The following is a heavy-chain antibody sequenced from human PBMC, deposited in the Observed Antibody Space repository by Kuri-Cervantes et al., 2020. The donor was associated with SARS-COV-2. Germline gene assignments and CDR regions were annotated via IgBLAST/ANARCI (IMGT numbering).Heavy chain of an antibody. D-gene: IGHD3-10*01. CDR3: ATDFVLVRGALWFDP. V-gene: IGHV1-24*01. J-gene: IGHJ5*02. Sequence: ASVKVSCKVSGYTLTELSMHWVRQAPGKGLEWMGGFDPEDGETIYAQKFQGRVTMTEDTSTDTAYMELSSLRSEDTAVYYCATDFVLVRGALWFDPGAREPWSPSPQ. CDR1: GYTLTELS. CDR2: FDPEDGET.